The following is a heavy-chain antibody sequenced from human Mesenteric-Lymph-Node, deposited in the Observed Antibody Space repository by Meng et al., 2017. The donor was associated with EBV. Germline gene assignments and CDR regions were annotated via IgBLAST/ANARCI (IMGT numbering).Heavy chain of an antibody. D-gene: IGHD4-23*01. Sequence: GARVREPWEPLESSLKGSGDSFASYWIGWVRQMPGKGLEWMGIIYPGDSDTRYSTSFQDQVTISVDKSSSTANLQWSSLKASDTAMYYCARQQGNSRGDYWGQGTLVTVSS. J-gene: IGHJ4*02. CDR3: ARQQGNSRGDY. CDR1: GDSFASYW. CDR2: IYPGDSDT. V-gene: IGHV5-51*01.